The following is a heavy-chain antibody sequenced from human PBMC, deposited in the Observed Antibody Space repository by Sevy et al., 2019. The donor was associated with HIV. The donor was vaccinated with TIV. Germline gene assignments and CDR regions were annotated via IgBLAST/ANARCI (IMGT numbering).Heavy chain of an antibody. Sequence: GGSLRLSCAASGFTFSSYAMSWVRQAPGKGLEWVSAISGSGGSTYYADSVKGRFTISRDNSKNTLYLQMNSLRAEDTDVYYCANVSPYYSDTYYDFWSGYYPYYFDYWGQGTLVTVSS. J-gene: IGHJ4*02. V-gene: IGHV3-23*01. CDR1: GFTFSSYA. CDR3: ANVSPYYSDTYYDFWSGYYPYYFDY. D-gene: IGHD3-3*01. CDR2: ISGSGGST.